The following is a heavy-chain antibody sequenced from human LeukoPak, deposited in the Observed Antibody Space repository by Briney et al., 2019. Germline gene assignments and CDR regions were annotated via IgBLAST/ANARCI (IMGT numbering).Heavy chain of an antibody. CDR1: GFTLSSFG. CDR2: IYSGGST. D-gene: IGHD1-1*01. Sequence: PGGSLRLSCAASGFTLSSFGMNWVRRAPGKGLEWVSVIYSGGSTYYADAVKGRFTISRDNSNNTLYLQMNSLRAEDTAVYNCASIQPPTWYSDLWGRGTLVTVSS. V-gene: IGHV3-53*01. J-gene: IGHJ2*01. CDR3: ASIQPPTWYSDL.